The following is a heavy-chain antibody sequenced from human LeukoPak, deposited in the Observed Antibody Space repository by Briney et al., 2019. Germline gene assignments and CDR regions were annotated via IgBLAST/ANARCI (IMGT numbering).Heavy chain of an antibody. CDR3: AWALRD. CDR2: INSDGSST. CDR1: GFTFSSYW. Sequence: PGGSLRLSCAASGFTFSSYWMHWVRQAPGKGLVWASRINSDGSSTNYADSVKGRFTISRGNAKNTLYLQMNSLRAEDTAMYYCAWALRDWGQGTLVTVSS. J-gene: IGHJ4*02. V-gene: IGHV3-74*01. D-gene: IGHD4-17*01.